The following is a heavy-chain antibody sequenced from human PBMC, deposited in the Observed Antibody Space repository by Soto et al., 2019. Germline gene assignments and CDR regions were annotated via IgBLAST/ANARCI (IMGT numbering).Heavy chain of an antibody. CDR3: ARVVHYYYGMDV. Sequence: QVQLQESGPGLVKPSQTLSLTCTVSGGSISSYYWSWIRQPPGKGLEWIGYIYYSGSTNYNPSLKSRVTISVDTSKNQFSLKLSSVTAADTAVYYCARVVHYYYGMDVWGQGTTVTVSS. CDR2: IYYSGST. D-gene: IGHD3-10*01. CDR1: GGSISSYY. V-gene: IGHV4-59*01. J-gene: IGHJ6*02.